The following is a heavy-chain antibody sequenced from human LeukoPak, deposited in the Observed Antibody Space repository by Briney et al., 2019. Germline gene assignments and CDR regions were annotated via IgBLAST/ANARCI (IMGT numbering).Heavy chain of an antibody. J-gene: IGHJ4*02. Sequence: PGGSLRLSCAASGFTVSSNYMSWVRQAPGKGLEWVSVIYSGGSTYYADSVKGRFTISRDNSKNTLYLQMNILRAEDTAVYYCASRDVCSGGTCYGIAYWGQGTLVTVSS. D-gene: IGHD2-15*01. CDR3: ASRDVCSGGTCYGIAY. V-gene: IGHV3-53*01. CDR1: GFTVSSNY. CDR2: IYSGGST.